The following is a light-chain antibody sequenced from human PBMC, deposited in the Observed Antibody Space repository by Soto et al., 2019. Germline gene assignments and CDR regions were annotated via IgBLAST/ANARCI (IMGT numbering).Light chain of an antibody. CDR2: TAS. V-gene: IGKV1-39*01. J-gene: IGKJ2*01. CDR1: QIIRTY. Sequence: DIQMTQSPSSLSASVGDRVTITCRASQIIRTYLNWYQQKPGKAPKLLIYTASSLQIGVPSRFSGSGSGTDFTLTISSLQPEDSASYYCQQSYSSPYTFGQGTNLEIK. CDR3: QQSYSSPYT.